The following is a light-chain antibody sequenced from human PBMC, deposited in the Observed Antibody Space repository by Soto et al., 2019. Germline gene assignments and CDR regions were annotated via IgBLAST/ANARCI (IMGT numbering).Light chain of an antibody. Sequence: DIQMTQSPSTLSESVLDRVTITCLASQSISSWLAWYQQKPGKAPKLLIYDASSLESGVPSRFSGSGSGTEFTLTTSSLQPDDFATYYCQQYNSYPLTFGGGTKV. CDR3: QQYNSYPLT. V-gene: IGKV1-5*01. CDR2: DAS. CDR1: QSISSW. J-gene: IGKJ4*01.